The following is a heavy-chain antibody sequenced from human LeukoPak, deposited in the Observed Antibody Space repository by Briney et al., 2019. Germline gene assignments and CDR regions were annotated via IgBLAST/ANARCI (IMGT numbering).Heavy chain of an antibody. J-gene: IGHJ5*02. D-gene: IGHD3-22*01. CDR1: GYTFTSYG. CDR3: ARDRDDSSGYYYGGGYNWFDP. Sequence: ASVKVSCKASGYTFTSYGISWVRQAPGQGLEWMGWISAYNGNTNYAQKLQGRVTMTTDTSTSTAYMELRSLRSDDTAVYYCARDRDDSSGYYYGGGYNWFDPWGQGTLVTVSS. CDR2: ISAYNGNT. V-gene: IGHV1-18*01.